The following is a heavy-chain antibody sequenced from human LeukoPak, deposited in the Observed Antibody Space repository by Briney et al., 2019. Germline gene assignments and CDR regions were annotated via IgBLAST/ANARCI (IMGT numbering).Heavy chain of an antibody. D-gene: IGHD1-26*01. CDR1: GGSFSGYY. Sequence: PSETLSLTCAVYGGSFSGYYWSWIRQPPGKGLEWIGEINHSGSTNYNPSLKSRVTISVDTPKNQFSLKLSSVTAADTAVYYCARVGRVGATGFDYWGQGTLVTVSS. CDR2: INHSGST. CDR3: ARVGRVGATGFDY. J-gene: IGHJ4*02. V-gene: IGHV4-34*01.